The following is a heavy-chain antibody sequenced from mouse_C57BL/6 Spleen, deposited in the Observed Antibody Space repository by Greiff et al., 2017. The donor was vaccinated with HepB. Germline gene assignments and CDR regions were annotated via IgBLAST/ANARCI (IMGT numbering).Heavy chain of an antibody. J-gene: IGHJ4*01. CDR3: AKGDGSSSFYAMDY. Sequence: VQLKESGPELVKPGASVKISCKASGYAFSSSWMNWVKQRPGKGLEWIGRIYPGDGDTNYNGKFKGKATLTADKSSSTAYMQLSSLTSEDSAVYFCAKGDGSSSFYAMDYWGQGTSVTVSS. V-gene: IGHV1-82*01. CDR2: IYPGDGDT. CDR1: GYAFSSSW. D-gene: IGHD1-1*01.